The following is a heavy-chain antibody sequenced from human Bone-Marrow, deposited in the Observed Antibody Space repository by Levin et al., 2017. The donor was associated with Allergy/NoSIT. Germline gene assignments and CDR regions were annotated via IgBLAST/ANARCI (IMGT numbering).Heavy chain of an antibody. D-gene: IGHD2-15*01. CDR3: ARQRCSGGSGHYRGYYYDYYYMDG. V-gene: IGHV5-51*01. Sequence: GESLKISCKGSGYSFTSYWIGWVRQMPGKGLEWMGTIYPGDSDTRYSPSFQGQVTISADKSISTAYLQWSSLKASDTAMYYCARQRCSGGSGHYRGYYYDYYYMDGWGKGTTVTVSS. J-gene: IGHJ6*03. CDR2: IYPGDSDT. CDR1: GYSFTSYW.